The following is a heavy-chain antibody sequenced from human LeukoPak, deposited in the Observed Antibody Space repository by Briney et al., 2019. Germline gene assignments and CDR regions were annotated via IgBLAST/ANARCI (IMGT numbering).Heavy chain of an antibody. D-gene: IGHD6-13*01. Sequence: GGSLRLSCAASGFTFSNWAITWVRQAPGMGLEWVSSISGDGGRTYYADSVKGRFTVSRDNSKNTLYLEINSLRVEDTAVYYCAKWAGSGERTSGYFGPFDFWGQGTLVTVSS. CDR2: ISGDGGRT. V-gene: IGHV3-23*01. CDR3: AKWAGSGERTSGYFGPFDF. CDR1: GFTFSNWA. J-gene: IGHJ4*02.